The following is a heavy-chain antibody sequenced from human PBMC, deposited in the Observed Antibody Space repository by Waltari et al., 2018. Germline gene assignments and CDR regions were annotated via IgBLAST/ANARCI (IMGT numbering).Heavy chain of an antibody. D-gene: IGHD3-10*01. CDR3: AKSLGDTYGRYPMDY. V-gene: IGHV3-23*01. Sequence: EVQLLESGGGLVQPGGSLRLSFVASGFPFGDYTMPWVRQAPGKGLDWVSTIRGSGADTYYADSVKGRFTISRDNSRDTLYLQMNTLTAGDTAIYYCAKSLGDTYGRYPMDYWGQGTLVTVSS. CDR1: GFPFGDYT. J-gene: IGHJ4*02. CDR2: IRGSGADT.